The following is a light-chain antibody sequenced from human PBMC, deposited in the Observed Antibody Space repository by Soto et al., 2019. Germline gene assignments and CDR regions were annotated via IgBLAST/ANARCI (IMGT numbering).Light chain of an antibody. CDR1: QSVSRY. Sequence: EIVLTQSPATLSLSPGERATLSCRASQSVSRYLAWYQQKPDQAPRLLIYDASNRATGIPARFSGSGSGTDFTLTISSLEPEDFAVYYCHQRSNWPLTFGRGTKVDIK. J-gene: IGKJ4*01. CDR2: DAS. V-gene: IGKV3-11*01. CDR3: HQRSNWPLT.